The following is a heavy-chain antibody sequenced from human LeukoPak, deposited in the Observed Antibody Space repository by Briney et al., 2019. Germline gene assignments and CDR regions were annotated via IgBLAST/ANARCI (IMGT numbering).Heavy chain of an antibody. CDR3: AKDPLDSGSWYFDL. CDR2: ISGSGGST. V-gene: IGHV3-23*01. D-gene: IGHD6-13*01. J-gene: IGHJ2*01. CDR1: GFTFSSYA. Sequence: PGGSLRLSCAASGFTFSSYAMSWVRQAPGKGLEWVSAISGSGGSTYYADSVKGRFTISRDISKNTVHLQMNSLRADDTAVYYCAKDPLDSGSWYFDLWGRGTLVTVSS.